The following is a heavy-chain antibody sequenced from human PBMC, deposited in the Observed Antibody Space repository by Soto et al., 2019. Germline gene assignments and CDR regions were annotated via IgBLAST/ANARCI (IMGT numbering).Heavy chain of an antibody. J-gene: IGHJ4*02. CDR2: ISYDGSNK. D-gene: IGHD3-3*01. V-gene: IGHV3-30*18. CDR1: GFTFSSYG. Sequence: QVQLVESGGGVVQPGRFLRLSCAASGFTFSSYGMHWVRQAPGKGLEWVAVISYDGSNKYYADSVKGRFTISRDNSKNTLYLQMNSLRAEDTAVYYCAKGAIFGVVTAYFDYWGQGTLVTVSS. CDR3: AKGAIFGVVTAYFDY.